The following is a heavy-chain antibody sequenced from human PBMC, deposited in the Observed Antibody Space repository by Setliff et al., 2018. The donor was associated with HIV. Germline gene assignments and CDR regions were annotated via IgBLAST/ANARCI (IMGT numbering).Heavy chain of an antibody. J-gene: IGHJ1*01. CDR3: STGWGLYDNRHTAAGYLQH. CDR1: GFTLTELS. D-gene: IGHD3-22*01. Sequence: ASVKVSCKVSGFTLTELSMHWVRQAPGKGLEWMGSFNPEDGKTIYAQKFQGRVTMIEDTSTDTAYMEMSGLTSEDTAVYFCSTGWGLYDNRHTAAGYLQHWGQGTLVTVSS. V-gene: IGHV1-24*01. CDR2: FNPEDGKT.